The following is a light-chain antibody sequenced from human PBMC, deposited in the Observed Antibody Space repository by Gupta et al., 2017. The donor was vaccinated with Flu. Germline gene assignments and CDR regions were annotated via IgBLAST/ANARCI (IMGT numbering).Light chain of an antibody. Sequence: DIVMTQSPDSLAVSLGERATINCKSSQSVLYSSDNKNYLAWYQQKPGQPPKLLIYWASTRESGVPDRFSGSGSGTYFTLTISSLQAEDVAVYYCQQDDTTPWTFGQGTKVEIK. CDR2: WAS. J-gene: IGKJ1*01. CDR3: QQDDTTPWT. V-gene: IGKV4-1*01. CDR1: QSVLYSSDNKNY.